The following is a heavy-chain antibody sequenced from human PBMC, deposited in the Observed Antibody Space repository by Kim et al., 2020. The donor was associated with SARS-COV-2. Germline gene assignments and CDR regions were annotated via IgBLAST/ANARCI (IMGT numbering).Heavy chain of an antibody. D-gene: IGHD6-13*01. CDR1: GGSISSYY. CDR2: IYYSGST. J-gene: IGHJ4*02. V-gene: IGHV4-59*01. Sequence: SETLSLTCTVSGGSISSYYWSWIRQPPGKGLEWIGYIYYSGSTNYNPSLKSRVTISVDTSKNQFSLKLSSVTAADTAVYYCARGIAAATQVFDYWGQGTL. CDR3: ARGIAAATQVFDY.